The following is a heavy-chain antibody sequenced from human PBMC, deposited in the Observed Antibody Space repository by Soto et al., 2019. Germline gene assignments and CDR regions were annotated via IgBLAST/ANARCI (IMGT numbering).Heavy chain of an antibody. Sequence: GGSLRLSCAASGFTFSSYGMHWVRQAPGKGLEWVAVISYDGSNKYYADSVKGRFTISRDNSKNTLYLQMNSLRAEDTAVYYCAKDPYRAGTYYFDYWGQGTLVTFSS. D-gene: IGHD6-19*01. CDR1: GFTFSSYG. CDR2: ISYDGSNK. CDR3: AKDPYRAGTYYFDY. J-gene: IGHJ4*02. V-gene: IGHV3-30*18.